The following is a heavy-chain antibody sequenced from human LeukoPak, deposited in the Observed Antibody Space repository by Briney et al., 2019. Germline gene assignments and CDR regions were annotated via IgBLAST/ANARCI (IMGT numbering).Heavy chain of an antibody. D-gene: IGHD3-9*01. Sequence: SETLSLTCAVYGGSSSGYYWSWIRQPPGKGLEGIGEINQNGSAKYNPSLKSRVTISLYTSENQFSLELTSVTAADTAVYYCARGTPSYDTLTGSYSGGFYFFHYWGQGTLVTVSS. CDR3: ARGTPSYDTLTGSYSGGFYFFHY. CDR1: GGSSSGYY. CDR2: INQNGSA. J-gene: IGHJ4*02. V-gene: IGHV4-34*01.